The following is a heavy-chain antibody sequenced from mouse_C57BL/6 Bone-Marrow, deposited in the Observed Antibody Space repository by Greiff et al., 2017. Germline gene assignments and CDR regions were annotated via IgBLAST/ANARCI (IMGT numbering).Heavy chain of an antibody. D-gene: IGHD2-3*01. J-gene: IGHJ1*03. V-gene: IGHV5-9*01. Sequence: EVMLVESGGGLVKPGGSLKLSCAASGFTFSSYTMSWVRQTPEKRLEWVATISGGDGNTYYTDSLKGRFTISRDNAKNTLYMQMSSLRSEDTALYYCSRHGYYSYWYFDVWGTGTTVTVSS. CDR3: SRHGYYSYWYFDV. CDR1: GFTFSSYT. CDR2: ISGGDGNT.